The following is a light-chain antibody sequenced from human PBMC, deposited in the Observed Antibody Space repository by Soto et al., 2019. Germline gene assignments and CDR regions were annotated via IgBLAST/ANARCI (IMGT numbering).Light chain of an antibody. CDR3: SSYAGRTLYV. CDR1: SSDVGGYNY. CDR2: GVS. J-gene: IGLJ1*01. V-gene: IGLV2-8*01. Sequence: QSALTQPPSASGSPGQSVTISCTGTSSDVGGYNYVSWYQQHPGKAPKLLIHGVSKRPSGVTDRFSGSKSGNTASLTVSGLQPEDEADYYCSSYAGRTLYVFGTGTKLTVL.